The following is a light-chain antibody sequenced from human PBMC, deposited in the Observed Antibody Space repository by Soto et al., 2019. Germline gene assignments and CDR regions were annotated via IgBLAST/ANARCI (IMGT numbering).Light chain of an antibody. CDR2: GVT. J-gene: IGLJ1*01. CDR1: SSDIGAYNY. CDR3: FSHRSGDSHV. V-gene: IGLV2-14*01. Sequence: QSVLTQPASVSGSPGQSITISCTGTSSDIGAYNYVSWYQQYPGKAPKLMIYGVTNRPSGVSNRFSGSKTGNTASLTISGLQAEDGAHYYCFSHRSGDSHVFGTGTKVTVL.